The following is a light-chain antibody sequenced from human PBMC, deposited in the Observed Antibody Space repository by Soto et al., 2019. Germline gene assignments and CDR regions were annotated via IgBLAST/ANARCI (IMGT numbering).Light chain of an antibody. Sequence: DIVMTQSQDSLAVSLGERATINCKSSQSVLYSSNNKNYLAWYQQKPGQPPKLLIYCASTRESGVPDRFSGSGSGTDFTLTISSLQAEDVAVYYCQQYYSTPYTFGQGTKLEIK. CDR1: QSVLYSSNNKNY. J-gene: IGKJ2*01. CDR3: QQYYSTPYT. V-gene: IGKV4-1*01. CDR2: CAS.